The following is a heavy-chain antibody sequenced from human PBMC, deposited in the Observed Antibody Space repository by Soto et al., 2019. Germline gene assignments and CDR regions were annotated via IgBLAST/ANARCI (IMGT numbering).Heavy chain of an antibody. Sequence: EVQLVETGGDLIQPGGSLRLSCAASGFTVSSDSMTWVRQAPGKGLEWISIIYSDNNTDYADSVKGRFSISRDTSKNLSYLLMKCLRAEDTAEYYCARHYSAMGVWGQGTTVTVSS. CDR2: IYSDNNT. V-gene: IGHV3-53*02. J-gene: IGHJ6*02. CDR1: GFTVSSDS. CDR3: ARHYSAMGV.